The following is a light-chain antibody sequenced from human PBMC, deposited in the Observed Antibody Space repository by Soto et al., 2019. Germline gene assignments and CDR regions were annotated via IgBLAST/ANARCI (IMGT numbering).Light chain of an antibody. Sequence: QAVLTQPPSVSGAPGQRVTISCTGSGSNIGAGYDVHWYQLVSGTAPRLLIYSNINRPSGVPDRFSGSRCGASASLAITGLQAEDEAHYYCQSFDNKPHVLFGGGTKVTVL. CDR1: GSNIGAGYD. CDR2: SNI. J-gene: IGLJ2*01. V-gene: IGLV1-40*01. CDR3: QSFDNKPHVL.